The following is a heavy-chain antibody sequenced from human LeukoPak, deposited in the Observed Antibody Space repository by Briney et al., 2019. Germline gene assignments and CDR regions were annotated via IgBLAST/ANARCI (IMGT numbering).Heavy chain of an antibody. CDR2: IYPGDSDT. J-gene: IGHJ4*02. Sequence: GESLKISCKGSGYSFTSYWIGWVRQMPGKGLEWMGIIYPGDSDTRYSPSFQGQVTISADKSISTAYMELSRLRSDDTAVYYCARSVDRVIDYWGQGTLVTVSS. D-gene: IGHD5-12*01. CDR1: GYSFTSYW. CDR3: ARSVDRVIDY. V-gene: IGHV5-51*01.